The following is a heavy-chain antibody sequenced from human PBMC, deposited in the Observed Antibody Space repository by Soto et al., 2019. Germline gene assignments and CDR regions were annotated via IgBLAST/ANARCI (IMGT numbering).Heavy chain of an antibody. V-gene: IGHV1-8*01. Sequence: QVQLVQSGAEVKKPGASVKVSCKASGYTFTSYDINWVRQATGQGLEWMGWMNPNSGNTGYAQKFQGRVTMTRNTSISTAYMELSSLRSEDTAVYYCARVKGYCSGGSCYSGKSWFDPWGQGTLVTVPS. CDR1: GYTFTSYD. CDR2: MNPNSGNT. J-gene: IGHJ5*02. D-gene: IGHD2-15*01. CDR3: ARVKGYCSGGSCYSGKSWFDP.